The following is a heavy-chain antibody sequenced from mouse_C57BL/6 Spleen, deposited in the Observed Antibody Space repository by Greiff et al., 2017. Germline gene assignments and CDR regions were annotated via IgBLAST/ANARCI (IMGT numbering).Heavy chain of an antibody. CDR2: IYPRSGNT. CDR3: ARWNYDYGPDV. Sequence: VQLQESGAELARPGASVKLSCKASGYTFTSYGISWVKQRTGQGLEWIGEIYPRSGNTYYNEKFKGKATLTADKSSSTAYMELRSLTSEDSAVYFCARWNYDYGPDVWGTGTTVTVSS. D-gene: IGHD2-4*01. V-gene: IGHV1-81*01. J-gene: IGHJ1*03. CDR1: GYTFTSYG.